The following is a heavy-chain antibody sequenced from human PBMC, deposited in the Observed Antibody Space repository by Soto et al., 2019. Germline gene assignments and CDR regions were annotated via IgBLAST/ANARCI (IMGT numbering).Heavy chain of an antibody. J-gene: IGHJ4*02. V-gene: IGHV5-51*01. CDR1: GYSFTSYW. CDR3: ASLGKDSSGIYYFDY. Sequence: GESLKISCKGSGYSFTSYWIGWVRQMPGKGLEWMGIIYPGDSDTRYSPSFQGQVTISADKSISTAYLQCSSLKAPDTAMYYCASLGKDSSGIYYFDYWGQGTLVTVSS. CDR2: IYPGDSDT. D-gene: IGHD6-19*01.